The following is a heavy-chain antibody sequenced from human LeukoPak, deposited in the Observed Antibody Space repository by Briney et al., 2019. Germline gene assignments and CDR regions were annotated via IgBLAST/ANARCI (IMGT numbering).Heavy chain of an antibody. D-gene: IGHD3-22*01. Sequence: PGGSLRLSCAVSGFRFSSSWMGWVRQAPGQGLEWVGNINQDGSGKNYVDSVKGRFTISRDNAKSSLYLQMNSLRAEDTAVYYCATCGLFSNGRFYYDYWGQGTLVTASS. CDR1: GFRFSSSW. V-gene: IGHV3-7*01. J-gene: IGHJ4*01. CDR3: ATCGLFSNGRFYYDY. CDR2: INQDGSGK.